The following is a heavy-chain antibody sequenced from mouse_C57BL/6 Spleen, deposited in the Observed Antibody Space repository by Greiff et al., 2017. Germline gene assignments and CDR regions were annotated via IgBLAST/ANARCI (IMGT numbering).Heavy chain of an antibody. CDR3: ARRGAHYVSSPYYFDY. V-gene: IGHV1-50*01. Sequence: VQLQQPGAELVKPGASVKLSCKASGYPFTSYWMQWVKQRPGQGLEWLGEIDPSDSYTTYTQKFKGKATLTVDTSSSTAYMQLSSLTSEDSAVYYCARRGAHYVSSPYYFDYWGQGTTLTVSS. D-gene: IGHD1-1*01. J-gene: IGHJ2*01. CDR2: IDPSDSYT. CDR1: GYPFTSYW.